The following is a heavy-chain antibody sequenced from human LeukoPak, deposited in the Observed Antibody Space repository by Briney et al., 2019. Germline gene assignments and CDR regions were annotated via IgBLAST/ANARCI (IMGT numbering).Heavy chain of an antibody. D-gene: IGHD2-15*01. J-gene: IGHJ4*02. V-gene: IGHV3-21*01. CDR2: ISSSSSYI. Sequence: GGSLRLSCAASGFTFSSYSMNWVRQAPGKGLEWVSSISSSSSYIYYADSVKGRFTITRDNAKNSLYLQMNSLRAEDTAVYYCARDKRSGPPDYWGQGTLVTVSS. CDR1: GFTFSSYS. CDR3: ARDKRSGPPDY.